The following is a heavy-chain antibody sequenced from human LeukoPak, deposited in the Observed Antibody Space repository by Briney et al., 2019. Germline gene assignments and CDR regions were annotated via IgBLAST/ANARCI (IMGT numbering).Heavy chain of an antibody. V-gene: IGHV3-23*01. CDR1: GFTCSSYA. CDR3: ARVTTVIPDAFDI. J-gene: IGHJ3*02. Sequence: GSLRLSCAASGFTCSSYAMSWVRQAPGKGLEWVSTISGSGGRTYYADSVKGRFTISRDNSKNTLYLQMNSLKPEDTAVYYCARVTTVIPDAFDIWGQGTMVTVSS. CDR2: ISGSGGRT. D-gene: IGHD4-17*01.